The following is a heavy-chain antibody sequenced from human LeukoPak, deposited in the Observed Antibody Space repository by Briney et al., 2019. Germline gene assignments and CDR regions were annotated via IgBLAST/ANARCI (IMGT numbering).Heavy chain of an antibody. V-gene: IGHV4-59*08. CDR1: GGSISSYY. Sequence: PSETLSLTCTVSGGSISSYYWSWVRQPPGKGLEWIGYIYYSGSTNYNPSLKSRVTISVDTSKNQFSLKLSSVTAADTAVYYCARAHPFSSPSSFFDYWGQGTLVTVSS. CDR2: IYYSGST. CDR3: ARAHPFSSPSSFFDY. D-gene: IGHD6-6*01. J-gene: IGHJ4*02.